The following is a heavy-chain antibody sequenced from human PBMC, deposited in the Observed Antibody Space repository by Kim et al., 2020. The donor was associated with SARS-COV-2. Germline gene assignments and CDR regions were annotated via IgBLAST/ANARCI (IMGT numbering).Heavy chain of an antibody. J-gene: IGHJ3*02. CDR2: IYPGDSDT. CDR3: ARVYYDFWSGYYMGAFDI. CDR1: GYSFTSYW. D-gene: IGHD3-3*01. V-gene: IGHV5-51*01. Sequence: GESLKISCKGSGYSFTSYWIGWVRQMPGKGLEWMGIIYPGDSDTRYSPSFQGQVTISADKSISTAYLQWSSLKASDTAMYYCARVYYDFWSGYYMGAFDIWGQGTMVTVSS.